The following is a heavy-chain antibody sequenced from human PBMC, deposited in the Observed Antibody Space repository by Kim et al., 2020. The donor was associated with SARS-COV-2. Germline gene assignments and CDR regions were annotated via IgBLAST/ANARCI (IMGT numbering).Heavy chain of an antibody. V-gene: IGHV4-59*01. CDR1: GGSISSYY. CDR3: AREASSGWRYYYYMDV. Sequence: ETLSLTCTVSGGSISSYYWSWIRQPPGKGLEWIGYIYYSGSTNYNPSLKSRVTISVDTSKNQFSLKLSSVTAADTAVYYCAREASSGWRYYYYMDVWGKGTTVTVSS. J-gene: IGHJ6*03. CDR2: IYYSGST. D-gene: IGHD6-19*01.